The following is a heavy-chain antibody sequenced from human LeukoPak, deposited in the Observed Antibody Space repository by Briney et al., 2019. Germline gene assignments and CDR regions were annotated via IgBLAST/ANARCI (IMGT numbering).Heavy chain of an antibody. CDR3: AKQMMERQQYYYMDV. D-gene: IGHD6-13*01. V-gene: IGHV3-30*02. Sequence: PGGSLRLSCAASGFTFSSYGMYWVRQAPGKGLDWVAFIRYDGSNKYYVDSVKGRFTISRENSKNTLYLQMNSLRGEDTAVYYCAKQMMERQQYYYMDVWGKGTSVTVSS. J-gene: IGHJ6*03. CDR2: IRYDGSNK. CDR1: GFTFSSYG.